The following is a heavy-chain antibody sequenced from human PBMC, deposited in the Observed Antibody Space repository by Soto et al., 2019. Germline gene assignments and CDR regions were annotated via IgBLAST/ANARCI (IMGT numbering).Heavy chain of an antibody. CDR3: ARLFYSTLRAPPAY. Sequence: PSETLCLTCTVAGGSSSGINRHWIWIRQPPGKGLEWIGGIFYSGSTSYNPSFKSRVSISVDTSKNQFSLKLSSVTAADTAMYFCARLFYSTLRAPPAYWGKGTLVPVSP. D-gene: IGHD2-21*01. CDR2: IFYSGST. CDR1: GGSSSGINRH. V-gene: IGHV4-39*01. J-gene: IGHJ4*02.